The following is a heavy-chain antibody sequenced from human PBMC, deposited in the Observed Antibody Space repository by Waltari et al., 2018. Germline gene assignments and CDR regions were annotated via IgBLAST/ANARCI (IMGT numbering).Heavy chain of an antibody. V-gene: IGHV4-4*02. J-gene: IGHJ4*02. D-gene: IGHD2-2*01. CDR1: GDSVSGNYW. Sequence: QVQLQESGQGLVKPSGTLSLTCAVSGDSVSGNYWWSWVRQSPGKGLEWIGQVQQSGKTHYTPSIQSRVTISVDSPKNHFSLTLKSVTAADTAVYYCAGDRAIGLFFDYWGRGTLVTVSS. CDR2: VQQSGKT. CDR3: AGDRAIGLFFDY.